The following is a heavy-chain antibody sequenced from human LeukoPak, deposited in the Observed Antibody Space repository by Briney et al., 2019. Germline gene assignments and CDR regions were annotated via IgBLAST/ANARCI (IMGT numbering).Heavy chain of an antibody. CDR2: ISPSGGST. D-gene: IGHD4-17*01. V-gene: IGHV1-46*01. Sequence: GASVKVSCKAFGYTFTGYWMHWVRQAPRQGPEWMGVISPSGGSTIYAQKFQGRVTMTTDTPTSTAYMELRSLRSDDTAVYYCARDEDYGIFVNVDYWGQGTLVTVSS. CDR3: ARDEDYGIFVNVDY. J-gene: IGHJ4*02. CDR1: GYTFTGYW.